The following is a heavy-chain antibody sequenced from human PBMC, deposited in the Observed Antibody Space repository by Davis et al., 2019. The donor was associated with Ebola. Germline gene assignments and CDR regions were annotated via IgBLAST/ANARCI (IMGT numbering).Heavy chain of an antibody. CDR2: IYYSGST. V-gene: IGHV4-30-4*01. CDR1: GGSISSGDYY. J-gene: IGHJ5*02. Sequence: SETLSLTCTVSGGSISSGDYYWSWIRQPPGKGLEWIGYIYYSGSTYYNPSLKSRVTISVDTSKNQFSLKLSSVTAADTAVYYCARGELSFVLRFLEWLSTNWFDPWGQGTLVTVSS. D-gene: IGHD3-3*01. CDR3: ARGELSFVLRFLEWLSTNWFDP.